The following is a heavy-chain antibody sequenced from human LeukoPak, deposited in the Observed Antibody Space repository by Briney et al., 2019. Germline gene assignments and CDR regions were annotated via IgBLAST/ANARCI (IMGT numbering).Heavy chain of an antibody. CDR2: ISAYNGNT. CDR3: ARDRARRYQLLYRHIDY. J-gene: IGHJ4*02. Sequence: ASVKVSCKASGYTFTSYGISWVRQAPGQGLEWMGWISAYNGNTNYAQKLQGRVTMTTDTSTSTAYMELRSLRSDDTAVYYCARDRARRYQLLYRHIDYWGQGTLVTLSS. CDR1: GYTFTSYG. D-gene: IGHD2-2*02. V-gene: IGHV1-18*01.